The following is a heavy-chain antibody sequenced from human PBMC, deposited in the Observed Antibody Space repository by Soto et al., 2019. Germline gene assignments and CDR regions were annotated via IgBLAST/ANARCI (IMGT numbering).Heavy chain of an antibody. CDR3: ASSCGGDCYTFDY. CDR1: GYTFTSYY. Sequence: GASLKVSCKASGYTFTSYYVHWVRQAPGQGLEWMGIINPSGGSTSYAQKFQGRVTMTRDTSTSTVYMELSSLRSEDTAVYYCASSCGGDCYTFDYWGQGTPVTVSS. J-gene: IGHJ4*02. D-gene: IGHD2-21*01. CDR2: INPSGGST. V-gene: IGHV1-46*03.